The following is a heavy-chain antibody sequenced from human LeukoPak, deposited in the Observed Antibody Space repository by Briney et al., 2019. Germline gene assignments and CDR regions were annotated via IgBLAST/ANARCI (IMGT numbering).Heavy chain of an antibody. Sequence: ASVKVSCKVSGYTLTELSMHWVRQAPGKGLEWMGGFDPEDGETIYAQKFQGRVTMTEDTSTDTAYMELSSLRSEDTAVYYCARGTHFWSGYDYWGQGTLVTVSS. V-gene: IGHV1-24*01. CDR1: GYTLTELS. CDR2: FDPEDGET. J-gene: IGHJ4*02. D-gene: IGHD3-3*02. CDR3: ARGTHFWSGYDY.